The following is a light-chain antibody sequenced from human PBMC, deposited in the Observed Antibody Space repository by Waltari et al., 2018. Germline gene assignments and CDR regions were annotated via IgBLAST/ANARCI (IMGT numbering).Light chain of an antibody. CDR2: EVT. CDR1: SSDIGKYNS. CDR3: CSDAGSGTYV. Sequence: SALTQPASVSGSPGQSIPISCTGTSSDIGKYNSAPWYQHLPGKVPKVMISEVTKRPSGVSNRFSGSKSGNTASLTISGLQADDEAEYYCCSDAGSGTYVFGTGTKLTV. V-gene: IGLV2-23*02. J-gene: IGLJ1*01.